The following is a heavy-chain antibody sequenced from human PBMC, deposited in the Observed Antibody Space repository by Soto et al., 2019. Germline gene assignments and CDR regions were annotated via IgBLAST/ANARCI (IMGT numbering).Heavy chain of an antibody. CDR1: GFTFSSYA. D-gene: IGHD3-22*01. J-gene: IGHJ4*02. CDR3: AKSGFYYDSSGYYYD. CDR2: ISGSGGST. V-gene: IGHV3-23*01. Sequence: PGGSLRLSCAASGFTFSSYAMGWVRQAPGKGLEWVSAISGSGGSTYYADSVKGRFTISRDNSKNTLYLQMNSLRAEDTAVYYCAKSGFYYDSSGYYYDWGQGTLVTVSS.